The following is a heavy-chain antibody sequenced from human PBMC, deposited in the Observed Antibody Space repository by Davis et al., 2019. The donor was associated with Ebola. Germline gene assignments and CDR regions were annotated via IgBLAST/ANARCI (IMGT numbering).Heavy chain of an antibody. Sequence: ASVKVSCKASGYTFTSYGISWVRQAPGQGLEWMGWISAYNGNTNYAQKLQGRVTMTTDTSTSTAYMELRSLRSDDTAVYYCARDGIRRGYYYYGMDVWGQGTTVTVSS. D-gene: IGHD1-26*01. CDR2: ISAYNGNT. CDR3: ARDGIRRGYYYYGMDV. V-gene: IGHV1-18*01. J-gene: IGHJ6*02. CDR1: GYTFTSYG.